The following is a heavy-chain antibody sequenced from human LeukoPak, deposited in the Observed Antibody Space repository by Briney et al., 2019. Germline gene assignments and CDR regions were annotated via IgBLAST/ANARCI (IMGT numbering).Heavy chain of an antibody. CDR2: INHSGST. CDR3: ARGRYLRFDY. Sequence: PSETLSLTCAVYGGSFSGYYWSWIRQPPGKGLEWIGEINHSGSTNYNPSLKSRVTISVDTSKNQFSLKLSSVTAADTAVYSCARGRYLRFDYWGQGTLVTVSS. D-gene: IGHD3-16*02. J-gene: IGHJ4*02. V-gene: IGHV4-34*01. CDR1: GGSFSGYY.